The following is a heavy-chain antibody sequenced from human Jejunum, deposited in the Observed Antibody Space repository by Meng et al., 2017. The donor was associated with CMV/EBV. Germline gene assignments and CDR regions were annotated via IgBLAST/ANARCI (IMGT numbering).Heavy chain of an antibody. CDR3: ARNGRVAGADY. V-gene: IGHV1-2*02. CDR2: IKPNNDDT. CDR1: GDTFKNYD. J-gene: IGHJ4*02. Sequence: SCKASGDTFKNYDIHWVRQAPGQGPEWMGRIKPNNDDTKYAQDFLSRVFITIDTSLSTACMQLSTLRSDDTAGYYCARNGRVAGADYWGQGTLVTVSS. D-gene: IGHD2-15*01.